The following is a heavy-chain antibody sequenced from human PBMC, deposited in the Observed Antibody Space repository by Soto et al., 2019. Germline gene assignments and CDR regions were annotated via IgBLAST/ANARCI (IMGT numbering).Heavy chain of an antibody. J-gene: IGHJ1*01. CDR3: ARDTESNRYND. CDR2: IRPDNGNT. V-gene: IGHV1-18*01. CDR1: GYTFSTSG. D-gene: IGHD1-20*01. Sequence: ASVKVSCKASGYTFSTSGISWVRQAPGQGLEWVGWIRPDNGNTKSAQRLQGRVTLTTDTSASTAYMELRSLTSDDTAMYYCARDTESNRYNDWGQGTLVTVSS.